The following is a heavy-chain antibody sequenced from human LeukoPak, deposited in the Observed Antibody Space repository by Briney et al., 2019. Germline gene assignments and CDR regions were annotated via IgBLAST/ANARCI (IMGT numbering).Heavy chain of an antibody. D-gene: IGHD2-2*01. J-gene: IGHJ4*02. CDR3: ARGQPKLGYCSSTSCYSFDY. CDR2: ISGYNGDT. CDR1: GYTFTRHG. Sequence: ASVKVSCKASGYTFTRHGISWVRQAPGQGLEWMGWISGYNGDTKFAQKFQGRVTITADESTSTAYMELSSLRSEDTAVYYCARGQPKLGYCSSTSCYSFDYWGQGTLVTVSS. V-gene: IGHV1-18*01.